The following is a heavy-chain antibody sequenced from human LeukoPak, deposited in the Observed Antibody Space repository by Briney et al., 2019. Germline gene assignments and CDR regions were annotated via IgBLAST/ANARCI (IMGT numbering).Heavy chain of an antibody. J-gene: IGHJ6*04. V-gene: IGHV3-74*01. D-gene: IGHD3-10*02. Sequence: GGSLRLSCAGSGFTFSTSWMHWVRQAPGKGLVWVSRINGDGSITSYADSVKGRFTISRDNAKNSLYLQMNSLRAEDTAVYYCAELGITMIGGVWGKGTTVTISS. CDR2: INGDGSIT. CDR1: GFTFSTSW. CDR3: AELGITMIGGV.